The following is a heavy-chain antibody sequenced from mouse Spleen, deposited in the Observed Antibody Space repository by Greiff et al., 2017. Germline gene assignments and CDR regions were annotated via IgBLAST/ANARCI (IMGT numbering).Heavy chain of an antibody. D-gene: IGHD1-1*02. J-gene: IGHJ4*01. CDR2: IDPSDSYT. Sequence: QVQLKQPGAELVMPGASVKLSCKASGYTFTSYWMHWVKQRPGQGLEWIGEIDPSDSYTNYNQKFKGKATLTVDKSSSTAYMQLSSLTYEDSAVYYCARTGYGYAMYYWGQGTSVTVSS. CDR3: ARTGYGYAMYY. CDR1: GYTFTSYW. V-gene: IGHV1-69*01.